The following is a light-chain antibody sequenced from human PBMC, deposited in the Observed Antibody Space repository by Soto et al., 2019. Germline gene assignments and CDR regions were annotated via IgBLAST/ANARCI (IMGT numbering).Light chain of an antibody. CDR2: GNN. V-gene: IGLV1-40*01. CDR1: RSNIGAGYD. J-gene: IGLJ1*01. CDR3: QSYDSSLGYV. Sequence: QSVLTQPPSVSGAPGQRVTISCTGSRSNIGAGYDVHWYQQLPGTTPKLLIYGNNNRPSGVPDRFSGSKSGTSASLAITGLQAEEEADYYCQSYDSSLGYVFGTGTKLTVL.